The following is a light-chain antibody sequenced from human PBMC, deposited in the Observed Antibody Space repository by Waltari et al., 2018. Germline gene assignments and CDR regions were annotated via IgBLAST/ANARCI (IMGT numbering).Light chain of an antibody. V-gene: IGKV3-20*01. CDR3: QQYGSSVMYT. CDR1: QRLTKNY. J-gene: IGKJ2*01. Sequence: VLTQSPGTLSLSQGESATLSCRASQRLTKNYLAWYQQKPGQPPRLLIYGASSRAAGIPDRFSGSGSGTDFTLTISRLDPEDFAIYYCQQYGSSVMYTFGQGTKLEIK. CDR2: GAS.